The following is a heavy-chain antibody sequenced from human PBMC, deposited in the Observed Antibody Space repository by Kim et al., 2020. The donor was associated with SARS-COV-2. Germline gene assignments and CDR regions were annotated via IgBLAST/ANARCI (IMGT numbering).Heavy chain of an antibody. D-gene: IGHD7-27*01. V-gene: IGHV3-66*02. CDR3: ARRTGHMTGFDY. CDR1: GFTVSSNY. J-gene: IGHJ4*02. CDR2: IYSGGST. Sequence: GGSLRLSCAASGFTVSSNYMSWVRQAPGKGLEWVSVIYSGGSTYYADSVKGRFTISRDNSKNTLYLQMNSLRAEDTAVYYCARRTGHMTGFDYWGQGTLVTVSS.